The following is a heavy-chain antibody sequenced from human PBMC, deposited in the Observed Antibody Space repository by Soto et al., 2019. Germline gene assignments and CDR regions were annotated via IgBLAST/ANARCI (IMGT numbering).Heavy chain of an antibody. CDR2: IYYSGST. CDR1: GGSISSSSYY. Sequence: SETLSLTCTVSGGSISSSSYYWGWIRQPPGKGLEWIGSIYYSGSTYYNPSLKSRVTISVDTSKNQFSLKLSSVTAADTAVYYCARHLHIAAAGTGWFDPWGQGTLVTVSS. D-gene: IGHD6-13*01. V-gene: IGHV4-39*01. CDR3: ARHLHIAAAGTGWFDP. J-gene: IGHJ5*02.